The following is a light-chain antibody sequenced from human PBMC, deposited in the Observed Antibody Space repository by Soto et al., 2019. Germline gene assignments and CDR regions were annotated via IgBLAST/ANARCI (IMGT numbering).Light chain of an antibody. J-gene: IGKJ5*01. Sequence: EIVMTQSPATLSVSPGERATLSCRASQSVSSNLAWYQQKPGQAPRLLIYGASTRATGIPARFSGSGSGTEFTLTISSLQSEDFAVYYCQQYNKWPPITLGQGTRLEIK. CDR2: GAS. V-gene: IGKV3-15*01. CDR1: QSVSSN. CDR3: QQYNKWPPIT.